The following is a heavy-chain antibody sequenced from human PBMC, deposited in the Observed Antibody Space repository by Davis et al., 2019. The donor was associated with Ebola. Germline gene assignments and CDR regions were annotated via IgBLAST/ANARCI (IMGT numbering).Heavy chain of an antibody. Sequence: SETLSLTCNVSGVSITPYYWNWIRQPPGKGLEFIGYIFDSGSSKYNPSLKSRVTISVDMSKNQFSLKLSSVTAADTAVYYCARGGYGDYEYFQEWGQGTLVTVSS. CDR3: ARGGYGDYEYFQE. D-gene: IGHD4-17*01. CDR2: IFDSGSS. V-gene: IGHV4-59*01. J-gene: IGHJ1*01. CDR1: GVSITPYY.